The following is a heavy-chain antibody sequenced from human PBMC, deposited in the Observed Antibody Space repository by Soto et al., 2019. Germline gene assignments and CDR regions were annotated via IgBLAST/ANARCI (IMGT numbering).Heavy chain of an antibody. J-gene: IGHJ5*02. CDR2: IYPGDSDT. CDR1: GYSFTSYW. CDR3: ARLAPVVVPADNWFDP. D-gene: IGHD2-2*01. V-gene: IGHV5-51*01. Sequence: PGASLKICCKGSGYSFTSYWIGWVRQMPGKGLEWMGIIYPGDSDTRYSPSFQGQVTISADKSISTAYLQWSSLKASDTAMYYCARLAPVVVPADNWFDPWGQGTLVTVSS.